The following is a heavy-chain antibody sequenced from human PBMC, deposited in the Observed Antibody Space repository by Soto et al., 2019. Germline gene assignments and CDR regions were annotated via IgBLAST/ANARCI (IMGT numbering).Heavy chain of an antibody. J-gene: IGHJ6*02. Sequence: PGESLKISCKGSGYSFTSYWIGWVRQMPGKGLEWMAIIYPGDSDTRYSPSFQGQVTISADKSISTAYLQWSSLKASDTAMYYCARCRRGYSSSYYGMDVWGQGTTVTVSS. CDR1: GYSFTSYW. D-gene: IGHD6-19*01. CDR3: ARCRRGYSSSYYGMDV. V-gene: IGHV5-51*01. CDR2: IYPGDSDT.